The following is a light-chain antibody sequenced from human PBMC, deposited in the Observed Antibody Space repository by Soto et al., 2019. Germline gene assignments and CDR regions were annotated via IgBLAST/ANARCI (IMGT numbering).Light chain of an antibody. V-gene: IGKV3-15*01. CDR2: GAS. CDR1: QSLGGS. CDR3: QQYKNGWT. J-gene: IGKJ1*01. Sequence: IVMTQSPATLSVSPGERATLSCRASQSLGGSLAWYQQKPGQAPRLLIYGASTRVTGIPARFSGSGSGTEFTLTISILQSEDFAVYYCQQYKNGWTFGQGTKVEIK.